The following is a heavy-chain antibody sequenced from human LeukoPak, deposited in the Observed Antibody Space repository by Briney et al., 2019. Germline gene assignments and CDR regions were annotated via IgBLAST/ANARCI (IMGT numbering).Heavy chain of an antibody. Sequence: GESLQISCKGSGYTFTSYWIVWVRQMPGKGLEWLGIIYPGDSDTRYYPSFQGQVTISADKSISSAYLQWNSLKASDTAMYYCARLRDNWEDYWGQGTLVTVSS. D-gene: IGHD1-20*01. V-gene: IGHV5-51*01. CDR3: ARLRDNWEDY. CDR2: IYPGDSDT. J-gene: IGHJ4*02. CDR1: GYTFTSYW.